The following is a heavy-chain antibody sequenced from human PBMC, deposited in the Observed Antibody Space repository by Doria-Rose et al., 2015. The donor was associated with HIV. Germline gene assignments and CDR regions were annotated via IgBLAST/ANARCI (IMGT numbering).Heavy chain of an antibody. V-gene: IGHV4-31*03. Sequence: QVQLQESGPGLVKPSETLSLTCSVSGAFGSSRGYYWNWIRQVPGKGLESLGYTYYTGTSDYSPSLKSRLNMAVDTSKNQFSLKLSFVTVADTAVYYCARMGSYRELDYWVHGALDIVSA. J-gene: IGHJ4*01. CDR1: GAFGSSRGYY. CDR3: ARMGSYRELDY. CDR2: TYYTGTS. D-gene: IGHD3-3*01.